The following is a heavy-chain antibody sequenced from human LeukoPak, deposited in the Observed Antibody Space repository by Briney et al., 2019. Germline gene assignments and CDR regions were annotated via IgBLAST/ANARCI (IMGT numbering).Heavy chain of an antibody. V-gene: IGHV3-23*01. CDR1: GFTFSSYA. D-gene: IGHD3-10*01. CDR3: AKAKFSMVRGVKFFDY. J-gene: IGHJ4*02. CDR2: ISGSGGST. Sequence: PGGSLRLSCAASGFTFSSYAMSWVRQAPGKGLEWVSAISGSGGSTYYADSVKGRFTISRDNSKNTLYLQTNSLRAEDTAVYYCAKAKFSMVRGVKFFDYWGQGTLVTVSS.